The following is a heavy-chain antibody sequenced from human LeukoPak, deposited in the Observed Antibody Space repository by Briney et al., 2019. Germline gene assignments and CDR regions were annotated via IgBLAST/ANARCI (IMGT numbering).Heavy chain of an antibody. CDR1: GYTFTSYY. CDR3: ARESYSSSPSPTQFDY. D-gene: IGHD6-6*01. J-gene: IGHJ4*02. CDR2: INPSGGST. Sequence: ASVKVSCKASGYTFTSYYMHWVRQAPGQGLEWMGIINPSGGSTSYAQKFQGRVTMTRDTSTSTVYMELSSLRSEDTAVHYCARESYSSSPSPTQFDYWGQGTLVTVSS. V-gene: IGHV1-46*01.